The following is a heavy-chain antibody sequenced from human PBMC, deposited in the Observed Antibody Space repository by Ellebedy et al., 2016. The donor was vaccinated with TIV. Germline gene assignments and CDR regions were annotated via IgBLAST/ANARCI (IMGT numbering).Heavy chain of an antibody. Sequence: AASVKVSCKASGYTFTSYAMHWVRQAPGQRLEWMGWINAGNGNTKYSQKFQGRVTMTTDTSTSTAYMELRSLRSDDTAVYYCARAWRDGYNFPLGDYWGQGTLVTVSS. CDR2: INAGNGNT. CDR3: ARAWRDGYNFPLGDY. J-gene: IGHJ4*02. CDR1: GYTFTSYA. D-gene: IGHD5-24*01. V-gene: IGHV1-3*01.